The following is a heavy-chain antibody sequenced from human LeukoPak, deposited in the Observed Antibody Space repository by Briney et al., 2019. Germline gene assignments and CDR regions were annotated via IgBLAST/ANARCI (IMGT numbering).Heavy chain of an antibody. J-gene: IGHJ4*02. Sequence: ASVKVSCKASGYTFTGYYMHWVRQAPGQGLEWMGWINPNSGGTNYAQKFQGRVTTTRDTSISTAYMELSRPRSDDTAVYYCARANYYDSRLGLDYWGQGTLVTVSS. CDR1: GYTFTGYY. D-gene: IGHD3-22*01. CDR2: INPNSGGT. V-gene: IGHV1-2*02. CDR3: ARANYYDSRLGLDY.